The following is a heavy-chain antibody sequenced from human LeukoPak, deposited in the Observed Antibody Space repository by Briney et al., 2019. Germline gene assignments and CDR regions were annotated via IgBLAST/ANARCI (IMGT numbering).Heavy chain of an antibody. J-gene: IGHJ4*02. CDR2: IDHTGTT. D-gene: IGHD1-26*01. Sequence: KPSETLSLTCAVSGYSISSVYYWGWIRRPPGKGLEWIGTIDHTGTTYYNPSLKSRVTMSVDTSKNQFSLNLNSVTAADTAFYYCARNGGYGKFDYWGQGTLVTVSS. CDR1: GYSISSVYY. V-gene: IGHV4-38-2*01. CDR3: ARNGGYGKFDY.